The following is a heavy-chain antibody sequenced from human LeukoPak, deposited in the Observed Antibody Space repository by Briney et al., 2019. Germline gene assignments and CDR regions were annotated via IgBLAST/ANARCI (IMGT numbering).Heavy chain of an antibody. CDR1: GYTFTGYY. CDR3: ARDGAMVMPAYWYFDL. V-gene: IGHV1-2*04. J-gene: IGHJ2*01. Sequence: ASVKVSCKASGYTFTGYYMHWVRQAPGQGLEWMGWINPNSGGTNYAQKFQGWVTMTRDTSISTAYMELSRLRSDDTAVYYCARDGAMVMPAYWYFDLWGRGTLVTVSS. D-gene: IGHD5-18*01. CDR2: INPNSGGT.